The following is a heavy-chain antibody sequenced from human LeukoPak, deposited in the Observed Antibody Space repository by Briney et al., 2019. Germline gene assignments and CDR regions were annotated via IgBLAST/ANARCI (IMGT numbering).Heavy chain of an antibody. CDR3: ARSEYSSGWYY. V-gene: IGHV4-34*01. CDR2: INHSGST. CDR1: GGPFSGYY. Sequence: PSETLSLTCAVYGGPFSGYYWSWIRQPPGKGLEWIGEINHSGSTNYNPSLKSRVTISVDTSKNQFSLKLSSVTAADTAVYYCARSEYSSGWYYWGQGTLVTVSS. J-gene: IGHJ4*02. D-gene: IGHD6-19*01.